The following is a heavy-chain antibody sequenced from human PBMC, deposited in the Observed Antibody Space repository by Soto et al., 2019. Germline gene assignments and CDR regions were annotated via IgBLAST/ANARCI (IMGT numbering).Heavy chain of an antibody. Sequence: PSETLSLTCTVSGGSISSYYWSWIRQPPGKGLEWIGYIYYSGSTNYNPSLKSRVTISVDTSKNQFSLKLSPVTAADTAVYYCARGVATIYNFDYWGQGTLVTVSS. CDR3: ARGVATIYNFDY. D-gene: IGHD5-12*01. CDR2: IYYSGST. CDR1: GGSISSYY. V-gene: IGHV4-59*12. J-gene: IGHJ4*02.